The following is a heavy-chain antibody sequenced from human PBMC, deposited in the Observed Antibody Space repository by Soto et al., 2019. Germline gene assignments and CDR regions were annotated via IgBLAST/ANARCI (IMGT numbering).Heavy chain of an antibody. Sequence: QVQLVESGGGVVQPGRSLRLSCAASGFSFSSYGMHWVRQAPGKGLEWVAGIWYDGSNKYYADSVKGRFTISRDNSKIALYLQMNSLRAEERAVYYCARVAASDAFDIWGQGTMVTVSS. CDR2: IWYDGSNK. CDR1: GFSFSSYG. CDR3: ARVAASDAFDI. V-gene: IGHV3-33*01. D-gene: IGHD2-15*01. J-gene: IGHJ3*02.